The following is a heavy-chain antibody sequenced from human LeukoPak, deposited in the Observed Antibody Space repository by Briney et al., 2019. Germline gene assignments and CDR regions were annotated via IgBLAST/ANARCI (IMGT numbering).Heavy chain of an antibody. CDR1: GYSFISHW. J-gene: IGHJ5*02. D-gene: IGHD6-13*01. V-gene: IGHV5-51*01. Sequence: GESLKISCKGSGYSFISHWIGWVRQMPGEGLEWMGIIYPGDSDTRYSPSFQGQVTISADKSIGTAYLQWSSLKASDIAMYYCARSLYSSLGVWFDPWGQGTLVTVSS. CDR3: ARSLYSSLGVWFDP. CDR2: IYPGDSDT.